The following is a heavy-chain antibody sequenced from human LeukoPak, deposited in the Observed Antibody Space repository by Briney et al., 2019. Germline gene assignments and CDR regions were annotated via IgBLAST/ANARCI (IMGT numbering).Heavy chain of an antibody. V-gene: IGHV3-30*19. CDR3: ARDPSYCSSTSCYP. J-gene: IGHJ5*02. Sequence: GGSLRLSCAASGFTFSSYGMRWVRQAPGKGLEWVAVISYDGSNKYYADSVKGRFTISRDNSKNTLYLQMNSLRAEDTAVYYCARDPSYCSSTSCYPWGQGTLVTVSS. D-gene: IGHD2-2*01. CDR1: GFTFSSYG. CDR2: ISYDGSNK.